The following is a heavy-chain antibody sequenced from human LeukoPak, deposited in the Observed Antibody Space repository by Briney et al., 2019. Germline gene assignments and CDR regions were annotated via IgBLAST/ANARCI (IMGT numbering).Heavy chain of an antibody. J-gene: IGHJ4*02. V-gene: IGHV4-59*01. D-gene: IGHD6-19*01. CDR3: ARSEDRYSSGWR. CDR1: GGSISSYY. Sequence: SETLSLTCTVSGGSISSYYWSWIRQPPRKGLEWIGYIYYSGSTNYNPSLKSRVTISVDTSKNQFSLKLSPVTAADTAVYYCARSEDRYSSGWRWGQGTLVTVSS. CDR2: IYYSGST.